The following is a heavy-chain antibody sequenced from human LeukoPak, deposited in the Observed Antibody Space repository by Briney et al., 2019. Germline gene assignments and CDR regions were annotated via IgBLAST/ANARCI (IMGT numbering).Heavy chain of an antibody. CDR1: GYSFTSYG. V-gene: IGHV1-18*01. CDR3: ASQASSRDIVVVPAASDYYYYYYMDV. CDR2: ISTYNGST. Sequence: AASVKVSCKASGYSFTSYGLTWVRQAPGQGLEWMGWISTYNGSTNYAQNLQGRITMTTDTPTSTAYMELSSLRSEDTAVYYCASQASSRDIVVVPAASDYYYYYYMDVWGKGTTVTVSS. D-gene: IGHD2-2*01. J-gene: IGHJ6*03.